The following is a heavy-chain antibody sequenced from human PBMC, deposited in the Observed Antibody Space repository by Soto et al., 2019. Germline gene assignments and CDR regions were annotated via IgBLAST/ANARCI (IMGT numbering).Heavy chain of an antibody. CDR1: GFTFSSYG. CDR3: ARDETWGGYYFNWFDP. V-gene: IGHV3-33*01. Sequence: QVQLVESGGGVVQPGRSLRLSCAASGFTFSSYGMHWVRQAPGTGLEWVAVIWYDGSKKYYADSVKGRFTISRDNSKNTLYLQMNSLRAEDTAVYYCARDETWGGYYFNWFDPWGQGTLVTVSS. J-gene: IGHJ5*02. CDR2: IWYDGSKK. D-gene: IGHD3-3*01.